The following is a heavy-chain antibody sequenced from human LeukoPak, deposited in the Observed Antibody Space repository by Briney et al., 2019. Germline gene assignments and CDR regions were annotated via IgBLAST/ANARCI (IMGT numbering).Heavy chain of an antibody. V-gene: IGHV4-39*07. CDR2: VYYSGNT. D-gene: IGHD6-13*01. CDR1: GGSISSSNYY. CDR3: SRAVTSSSSWYKWVNWFDP. J-gene: IGHJ5*02. Sequence: SETLSLTCTVSGGSISSSNYYWGWIRQPPGKGLECIGSVYYSGNTYYNPSLKSRVTISVDTSKNQFSLKLSSVTAADTAVYYCSRAVTSSSSWYKWVNWFDPWGQGTLVTVSS.